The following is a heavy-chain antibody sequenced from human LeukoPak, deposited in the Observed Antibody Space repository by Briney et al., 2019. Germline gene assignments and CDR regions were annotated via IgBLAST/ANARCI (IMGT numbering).Heavy chain of an antibody. D-gene: IGHD2-2*01. CDR2: ISAYNGNT. CDR1: GYTFTSYG. Sequence: ASVKVSCKASGYTFTSYGISWVRQAPGQGLEWMGWISAYNGNTNYAQKLQGRVTMTTDTSTSTAYMDLRSLRSDDTAVYYCARPSGYCSSTSCYPDWFDPWGQGTLVTVSS. V-gene: IGHV1-18*01. J-gene: IGHJ5*02. CDR3: ARPSGYCSSTSCYPDWFDP.